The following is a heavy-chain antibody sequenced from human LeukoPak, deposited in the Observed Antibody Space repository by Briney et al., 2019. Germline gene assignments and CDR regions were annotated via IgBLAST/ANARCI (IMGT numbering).Heavy chain of an antibody. CDR3: AADRYYDSSGRHYYYGMDV. CDR1: GFTFTSSA. CDR2: IVVGSGNT. J-gene: IGHJ6*02. D-gene: IGHD3-22*01. Sequence: TSVKVSCKASGFTFTSSAVQWVRQARGQRLEWIGWIVVGSGNTNYARKFQERVTITRDMSTSTAYMELSSLRSEDTAVYYCAADRYYDSSGRHYYYGMDVWGQGTTATVSS. V-gene: IGHV1-58*01.